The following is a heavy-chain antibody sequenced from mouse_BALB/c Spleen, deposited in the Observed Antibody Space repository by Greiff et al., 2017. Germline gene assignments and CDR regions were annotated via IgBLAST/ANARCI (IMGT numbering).Heavy chain of an antibody. CDR3: ARGLHYYAMDY. V-gene: IGHV5-17*02. D-gene: IGHD2-1*01. J-gene: IGHJ4*01. CDR1: GFTFSSFG. Sequence: EVQLVESGGGLVQPGGSRKLSCAASGFTFSSFGMHWVRQAPEKGLEWVAYISSGSSTIYYADTVKGRFTISRDNPKNTLFLQMTSLRSEDTAMYYFARGLHYYAMDYWGQGTSVTVSS. CDR2: ISSGSSTI.